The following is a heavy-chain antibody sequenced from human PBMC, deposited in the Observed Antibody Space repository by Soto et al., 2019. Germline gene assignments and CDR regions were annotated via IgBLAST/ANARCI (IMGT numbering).Heavy chain of an antibody. D-gene: IGHD3-3*01. Sequence: SETLSLTCTVSGGSISSGDYYWSWIRQPPGKGLEWIGYIYYSGSTYYNPSLKSRVTISVDTSKNQFSLKLSSVTAADTAVYYCAGASYEFRFGYSYPSEYYFDYWGQGTLVTVSS. J-gene: IGHJ4*02. CDR3: AGASYEFRFGYSYPSEYYFDY. V-gene: IGHV4-30-4*01. CDR2: IYYSGST. CDR1: GGSISSGDYY.